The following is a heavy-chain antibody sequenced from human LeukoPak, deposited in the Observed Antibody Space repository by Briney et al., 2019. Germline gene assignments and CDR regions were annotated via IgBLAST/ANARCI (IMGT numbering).Heavy chain of an antibody. CDR2: IRRTGGST. CDR1: GFTFSSYA. CDR3: ARAYSSGWYYFDY. Sequence: PGGSLRLSCAASGFTFSSYAMSWVRQAPGKGLEWVSAIRRTGGSTYYADSVKGRFTISRDNSKNTLYLQMNSLRAEDTAVYYCARAYSSGWYYFDYWGQGTLVTVSS. V-gene: IGHV3-23*01. D-gene: IGHD6-19*01. J-gene: IGHJ4*02.